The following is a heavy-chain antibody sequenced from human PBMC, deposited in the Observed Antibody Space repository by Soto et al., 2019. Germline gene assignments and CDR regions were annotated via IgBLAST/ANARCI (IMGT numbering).Heavy chain of an antibody. CDR1: GGTFSSYA. J-gene: IGHJ5*02. D-gene: IGHD6-6*01. Sequence: GASVKVSCKASGGTFSSYAISWVRQAPGQGLEWMGGIIPIFGTANYAQKFQGRVTITADESTSTAYMELSSLRSEDTAVYYCARSIAARSPPWFDPWGQGTLVTVS. V-gene: IGHV1-69*13. CDR2: IIPIFGTA. CDR3: ARSIAARSPPWFDP.